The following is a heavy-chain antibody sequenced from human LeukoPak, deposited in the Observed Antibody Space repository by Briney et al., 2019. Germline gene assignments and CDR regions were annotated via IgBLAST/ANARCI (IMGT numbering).Heavy chain of an antibody. J-gene: IGHJ2*01. D-gene: IGHD2-2*01. Sequence: SETLSLTCTVSGGPISSGGYYWSWIRQHPGKGLEWIGYIYYSGSTYYNPSLKSRVTISVDTSKNQFSLKLSSVTAADTAVYYCARGLVVPAAPVGWYFDLWGRGTLVTVSS. CDR2: IYYSGST. CDR3: ARGLVVPAAPVGWYFDL. CDR1: GGPISSGGYY. V-gene: IGHV4-31*03.